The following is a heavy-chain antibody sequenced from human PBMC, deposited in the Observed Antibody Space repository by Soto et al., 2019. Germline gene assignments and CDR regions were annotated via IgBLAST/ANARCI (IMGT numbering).Heavy chain of an antibody. J-gene: IGHJ4*02. V-gene: IGHV1-3*01. CDR2: INAGNGNT. D-gene: IGHD2-21*02. CDR1: GYTFTSYA. Sequence: ASVKVSCKASGYTFTSYAMHWVRQAPGQRLEWMGWINAGNGNTKYSQKFQGRVTMTRDTSINTAYMEMRRLTSDDTAVYYCARETDFAFDYWGQGALVTVSS. CDR3: ARETDFAFDY.